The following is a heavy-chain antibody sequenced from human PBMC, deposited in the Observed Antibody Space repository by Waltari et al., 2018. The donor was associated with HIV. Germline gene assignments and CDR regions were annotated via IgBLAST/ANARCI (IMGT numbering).Heavy chain of an antibody. Sequence: EVQLVESGGGLVQPGRSLRLSCEASGFTFDDYGMHWVRQAPGKGLEWVSSISWNSGQVRYVDSVRGRFTISRDNAKNSLYLQMNSLRPEDTAFYYCARGPLYNWFDPWGQGTLVTVSS. D-gene: IGHD3-10*01. V-gene: IGHV3-9*01. CDR3: ARGPLYNWFDP. CDR1: GFTFDDYG. CDR2: ISWNSGQV. J-gene: IGHJ5*02.